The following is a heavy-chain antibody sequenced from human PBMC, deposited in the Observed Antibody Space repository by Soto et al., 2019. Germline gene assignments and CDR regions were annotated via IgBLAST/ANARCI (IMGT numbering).Heavy chain of an antibody. CDR2: INHSGST. V-gene: IGHV4-34*01. J-gene: IGHJ6*02. CDR1: GGSFSGYY. D-gene: IGHD3-10*01. CDR3: ARRIYGSGSDSFYYYYGMDV. Sequence: SETLSLTCAVYGGSFSGYYWSWIRQPPGKGLEWIGEINHSGSTNYNPSLKSRVTISVDTSKNQFSLKLSSVTAADTAVYYCARRIYGSGSDSFYYYYGMDVWGQGTTVTVSS.